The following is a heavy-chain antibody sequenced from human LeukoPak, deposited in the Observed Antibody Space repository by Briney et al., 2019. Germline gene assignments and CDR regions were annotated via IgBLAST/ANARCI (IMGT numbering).Heavy chain of an antibody. Sequence: GRSLRLSCAASGFTFSSYGMHWVRQAPGKGREWVAVISYDGSNKYYADSVKGRFTISRDNSKNTLYLQMNSLRAEDTAVYYCAKPYGDYFAGAFDIWGQGTMVTVSS. CDR1: GFTFSSYG. V-gene: IGHV3-30*18. CDR2: ISYDGSNK. CDR3: AKPYGDYFAGAFDI. J-gene: IGHJ3*02. D-gene: IGHD4-17*01.